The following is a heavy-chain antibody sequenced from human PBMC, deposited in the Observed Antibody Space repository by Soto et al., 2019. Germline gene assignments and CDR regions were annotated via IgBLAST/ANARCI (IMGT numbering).Heavy chain of an antibody. V-gene: IGHV4-31*03. D-gene: IGHD3-9*01. CDR1: GGSISSGGYY. CDR2: IYYSGST. Sequence: SETLSLTCTVSGGSISSGGYYWSWIRQHPGKGLEWIGYIYYSGSTYYNPSLKSRVTISVDTSKNQFSLKLSSVTAADTAVYYCARGSDILTGYNEFDYWGQGTLVTVLL. CDR3: ARGSDILTGYNEFDY. J-gene: IGHJ4*02.